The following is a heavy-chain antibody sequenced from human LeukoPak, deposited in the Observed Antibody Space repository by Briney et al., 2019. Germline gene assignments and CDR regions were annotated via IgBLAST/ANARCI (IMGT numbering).Heavy chain of an antibody. Sequence: GSLRLSCAASGFTFSSYGMHWVRQAPGKGLEWVAVISYDGSNKYYADSVKGRFTISRDNSKNTLYLQMNSLRAEDTAVYYCAKLPVVVVAATPADAFDIWGQGTMVTVSS. CDR3: AKLPVVVVAATPADAFDI. CDR2: ISYDGSNK. D-gene: IGHD2-15*01. J-gene: IGHJ3*02. V-gene: IGHV3-30*18. CDR1: GFTFSSYG.